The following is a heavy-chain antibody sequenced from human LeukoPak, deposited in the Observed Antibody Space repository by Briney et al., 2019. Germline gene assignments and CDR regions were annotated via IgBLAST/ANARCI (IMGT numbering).Heavy chain of an antibody. J-gene: IGHJ4*02. CDR3: AKRPDYSSSWYYFDY. CDR1: GFTFSNSA. D-gene: IGHD6-13*01. V-gene: IGHV3-23*01. Sequence: GSLRLSCAASGFTFSNSAMNWVRQAPGKGLEWVSVISGSGGNTYYADSVKGRFTISRDNSKNTLYLQMNSLRAEDTAVYYCAKRPDYSSSWYYFDYWGQGTLVIVSS. CDR2: ISGSGGNT.